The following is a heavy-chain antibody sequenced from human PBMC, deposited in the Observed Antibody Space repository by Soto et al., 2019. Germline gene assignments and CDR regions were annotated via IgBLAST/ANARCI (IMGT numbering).Heavy chain of an antibody. CDR2: ISYDGSKK. Sequence: PGGSLRLSCAASGFTFSSYGMHWVRQAPGKGLEWVAVISYDGSKKYYADSVKGRFTISRDNSKNTLYLQMNSLRAEDTAVYYCARDGVISHYYYYYGMDVWGQGTTVTVSS. D-gene: IGHD3-10*01. CDR3: ARDGVISHYYYYYGMDV. V-gene: IGHV3-30*03. J-gene: IGHJ6*02. CDR1: GFTFSSYG.